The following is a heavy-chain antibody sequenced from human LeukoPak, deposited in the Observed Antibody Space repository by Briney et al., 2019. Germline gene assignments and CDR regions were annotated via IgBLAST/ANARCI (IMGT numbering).Heavy chain of an antibody. V-gene: IGHV3-7*01. CDR2: IKQDASEK. Sequence: PGGSLRLSCAVSGFSVSGYWMTWVRQAPGKGLEWVANIKQDASEKNYVDSVKGRFTISRDNAENSLFLQMNSLRVEDTAVYYCAREWQGGIAAAGTRIEGDYWGQGTLVAVSS. J-gene: IGHJ4*02. CDR3: AREWQGGIAAAGTRIEGDY. CDR1: GFSVSGYW. D-gene: IGHD6-13*01.